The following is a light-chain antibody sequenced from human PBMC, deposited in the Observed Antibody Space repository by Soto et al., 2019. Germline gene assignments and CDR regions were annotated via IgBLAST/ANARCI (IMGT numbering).Light chain of an antibody. Sequence: EIVRTQSPATLSVSPGERATLSCRASQSVSSNLAWYQQKPGQAPRLLIYGASTRATGIPARFSGSGSGTEFTLTISRLQSEDFAVSYCQQDNNWPPWTFGQGTKVEIK. CDR2: GAS. V-gene: IGKV3-15*01. J-gene: IGKJ1*01. CDR1: QSVSSN. CDR3: QQDNNWPPWT.